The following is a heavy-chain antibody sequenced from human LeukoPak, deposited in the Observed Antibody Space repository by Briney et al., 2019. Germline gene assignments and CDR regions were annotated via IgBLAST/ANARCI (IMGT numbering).Heavy chain of an antibody. CDR1: GGSISGYY. J-gene: IGHJ3*02. Sequence: SETLSLTCTVSGGSISGYYWSWIRQPPGKGLEWIGYIYYSGSTKYDPSLKSRVIMSVDTSKNQLSLKVSSVTAADTAVYYCARHLKTGTTYIYAFDIWGQGTMVTVSS. CDR3: ARHLKTGTTYIYAFDI. D-gene: IGHD1-1*01. V-gene: IGHV4-59*08. CDR2: IYYSGST.